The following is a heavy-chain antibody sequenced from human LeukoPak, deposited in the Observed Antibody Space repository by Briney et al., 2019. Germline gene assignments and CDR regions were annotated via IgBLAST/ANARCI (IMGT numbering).Heavy chain of an antibody. CDR1: GFIFSSYE. J-gene: IGHJ4*02. Sequence: GGSLRLSCATSGFIFSSYEMNWVRQAPGKGLEWVSYISSRSISVYYADSVKGRFTISRDNAKNSLYLQMNSLRAEDTAVYYCARQRFFGDYAGDYWGQGTLVTVS. CDR3: ARQRFFGDYAGDY. D-gene: IGHD4-17*01. CDR2: ISSRSISV. V-gene: IGHV3-48*03.